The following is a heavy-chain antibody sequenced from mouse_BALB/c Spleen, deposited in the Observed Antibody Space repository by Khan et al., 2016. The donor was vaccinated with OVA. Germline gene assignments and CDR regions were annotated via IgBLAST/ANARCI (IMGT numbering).Heavy chain of an antibody. CDR1: GYIFTSYW. D-gene: IGHD1-1*01. CDR3: AREEALYYFDY. J-gene: IGHJ2*01. CDR2: IYPGTDNT. Sequence: VQLQQSGAELVRPGASVKLSCKTSGYIFTSYWIHWVKQRSGQGLEWIARIYPGTDNTYYNQKLKDKASLTADKSSSTAYLQLSSLKSEDSAVYFCAREEALYYFDYWGQGTTLTVSS. V-gene: IGHV1S132*01.